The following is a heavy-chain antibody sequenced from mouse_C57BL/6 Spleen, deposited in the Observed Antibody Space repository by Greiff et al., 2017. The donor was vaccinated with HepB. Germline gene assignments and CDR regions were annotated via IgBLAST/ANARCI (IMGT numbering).Heavy chain of an antibody. CDR1: GYAFSSSW. J-gene: IGHJ2*01. Sequence: VQLQQPGPELVKPGASVKISCKASGYAFSSSWMNWVKQRPGKGLEWIGRLYPGDGDTNYNGKFKGKATLTADKSSSTAYMQLSSLTSEDSAVYYCAREEDYYGSSDGNYWGQGTTLTVSS. V-gene: IGHV1-82*01. CDR2: LYPGDGDT. CDR3: AREEDYYGSSDGNY. D-gene: IGHD1-1*01.